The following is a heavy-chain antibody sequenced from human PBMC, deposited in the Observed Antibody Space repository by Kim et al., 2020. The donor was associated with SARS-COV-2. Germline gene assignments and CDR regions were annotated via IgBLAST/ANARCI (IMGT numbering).Heavy chain of an antibody. V-gene: IGHV3-30*18. Sequence: GGSLRLSCVGSGFTFSRHGMHWLRQVPGKGLEWLAVMSYNGGSISYADSVQGRFTISRDNAKNTLYLQMNTLRAEDTAVYYCAKVSFPNWHSGYFDYWGQGTLVTVSS. CDR3: AKVSFPNWHSGYFDY. J-gene: IGHJ4*02. CDR1: GFTFSRHG. D-gene: IGHD1-7*01. CDR2: MSYNGGSI.